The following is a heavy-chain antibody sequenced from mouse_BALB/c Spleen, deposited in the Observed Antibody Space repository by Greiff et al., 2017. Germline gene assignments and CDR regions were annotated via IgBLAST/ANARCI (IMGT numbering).Heavy chain of an antibody. D-gene: IGHD2-3*01. CDR3: ARSGDGYPRFAY. Sequence: QVQLQQSGPELVKPGASVKMSCKASGYTFTDYVISWVKQRTGQGLEWIGEIYPGSGSTYYNEKFKGKATLTADKSSNTAYMQLSSLTSEDSAVYFCARSGDGYPRFAYWGQGTLVTVSA. CDR1: GYTFTDYV. CDR2: IYPGSGST. J-gene: IGHJ3*01. V-gene: IGHV1-77*01.